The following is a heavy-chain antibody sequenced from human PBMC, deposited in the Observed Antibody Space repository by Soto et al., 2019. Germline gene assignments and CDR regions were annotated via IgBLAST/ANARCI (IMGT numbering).Heavy chain of an antibody. J-gene: IGHJ4*02. CDR1: GYSISSGYY. Sequence: PSETLSLTCAVSGYSISSGYYWSWIRQPPGKGLEWIGEINHSGSTNYNPSLKSRVTISVDTSKNQFSLKRSPVTAADTAVYDCARGLRYFDYWGQGTLVTVSS. D-gene: IGHD3-9*01. V-gene: IGHV4-34*01. CDR2: INHSGST. CDR3: ARGLRYFDY.